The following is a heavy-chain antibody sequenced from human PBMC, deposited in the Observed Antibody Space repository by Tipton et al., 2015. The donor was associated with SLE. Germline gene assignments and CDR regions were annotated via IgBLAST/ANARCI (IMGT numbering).Heavy chain of an antibody. V-gene: IGHV3-21*03. Sequence: SLRLSCAASGFTFSSFWMHWVRQVPGKGLVWVSSISSSSSYIYYADSVKGRFTISRDNAKNSLYLQMNSLRAEDTAVYYCARDRGGESPGYDYWGQGTLVTVSS. D-gene: IGHD5-12*01. CDR3: ARDRGGESPGYDY. CDR1: GFTFSSFW. J-gene: IGHJ4*02. CDR2: ISSSSSYI.